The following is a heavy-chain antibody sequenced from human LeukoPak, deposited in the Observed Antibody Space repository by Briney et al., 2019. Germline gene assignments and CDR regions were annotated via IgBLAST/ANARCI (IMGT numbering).Heavy chain of an antibody. D-gene: IGHD3-22*01. V-gene: IGHV3-7*03. Sequence: GGSLRLSCAASGFTSSIYWMSWVRQAPGKGLEWMANIKPDGSEKYYVDSVKGRFTISRDNAKNSLYLQMNSLRAEDTALYYCAKDINYYDSSGIDYWGQGTLVTVSS. CDR3: AKDINYYDSSGIDY. CDR2: IKPDGSEK. CDR1: GFTSSIYW. J-gene: IGHJ4*02.